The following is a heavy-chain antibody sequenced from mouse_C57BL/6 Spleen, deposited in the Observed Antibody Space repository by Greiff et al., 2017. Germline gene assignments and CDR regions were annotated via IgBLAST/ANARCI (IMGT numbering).Heavy chain of an antibody. CDR3: ARSGLLPSAWFAY. D-gene: IGHD1-1*01. CDR2: INPSNGGT. J-gene: IGHJ3*01. CDR1: GYTFTSYW. V-gene: IGHV1-53*01. Sequence: VQLQQPGTELVKPGASVKLSCKASGYTFTSYWMHWVKQRPGQGLEWIGNINPSNGGTNYNEKFKSKATLTVDKSSSTAYMQRSSLTSEDSAVYYCARSGLLPSAWFAYWGQGTLVTVSA.